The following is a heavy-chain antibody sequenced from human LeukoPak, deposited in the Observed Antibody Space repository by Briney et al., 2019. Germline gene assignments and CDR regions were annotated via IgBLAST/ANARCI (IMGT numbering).Heavy chain of an antibody. V-gene: IGHV4-30-4*01. D-gene: IGHD3-9*01. CDR2: IYYSGST. CDR3: ARTVYYDILTGYWVGFDP. Sequence: SETLSLTCTVSGGSISSGDYYWSWIRQPPGKGLEWIGYIYYSGSTYYNPSLKSPVTISVDRSKNQFYLTLSSVTAGDTAVYYSARTVYYDILTGYWVGFDPWGQGTLVTVSS. J-gene: IGHJ5*02. CDR1: GGSISSGDYY.